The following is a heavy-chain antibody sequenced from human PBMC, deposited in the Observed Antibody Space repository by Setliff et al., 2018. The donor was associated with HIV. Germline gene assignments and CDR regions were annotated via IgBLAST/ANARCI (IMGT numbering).Heavy chain of an antibody. Sequence: PGGSLRLSCAASGFSINNYWMTWVRLAPGKGLEWVANIKPDGSEQYYVDSVKGRFTISRDNAKNSLHLQMHSLGADDTAIYYCASPSPYCTTASCPEYFLHWGQGTLVTVSS. J-gene: IGHJ1*01. CDR1: GFSINNYW. CDR3: ASPSPYCTTASCPEYFLH. V-gene: IGHV3-7*01. CDR2: IKPDGSEQ. D-gene: IGHD2-2*01.